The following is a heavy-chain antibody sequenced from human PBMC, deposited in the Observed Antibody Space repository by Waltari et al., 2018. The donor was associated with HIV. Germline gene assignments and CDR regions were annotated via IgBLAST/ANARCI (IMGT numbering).Heavy chain of an antibody. D-gene: IGHD6-19*01. CDR2: SKSKTDGGTT. Sequence: EVQLVESGGGLVKPGGSLRLSCAASGFTFSNAWFSWVSQAPGKGRGWVGRSKSKTDGGTTDYAAPVKGRCTISRDDSKNTLYLQMNSLKTEDTAVYYCTTPGIDRGWYGNWGQGTLVTVSS. CDR3: TTPGIDRGWYGN. J-gene: IGHJ4*02. CDR1: GFTFSNAW. V-gene: IGHV3-15*01.